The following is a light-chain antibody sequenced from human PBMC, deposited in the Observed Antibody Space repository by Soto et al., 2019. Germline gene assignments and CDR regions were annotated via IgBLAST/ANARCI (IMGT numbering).Light chain of an antibody. Sequence: DIVMTQSPLSLPVTPGEPASISCRSSQSLLHSNGYNYLDWYLQKPGQSPQLLIYLGSNRASGVPDRFSGSGSGKDFTLKISRVEAEDFGVYYCMQALQTPPWTFGQGTK. CDR1: QSLLHSNGYNY. V-gene: IGKV2-28*01. CDR3: MQALQTPPWT. J-gene: IGKJ1*01. CDR2: LGS.